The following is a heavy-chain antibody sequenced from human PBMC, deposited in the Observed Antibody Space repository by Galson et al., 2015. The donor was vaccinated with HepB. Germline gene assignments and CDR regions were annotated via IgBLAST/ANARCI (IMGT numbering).Heavy chain of an antibody. CDR2: ISYTGKYT. CDR1: GFSFSYFP. D-gene: IGHD2-21*02. J-gene: IGHJ2*01. CDR3: VRPRGDAARDSQNWYFDL. Sequence: SLRLSCAASGFSFSYFPMHWVRQAPGKGLDWVAVISYTGKYTNYADSGKGRFTISRDNSKNGLYLQMNSLRVEDTALYYCVRPRGDAARDSQNWYFDLWGRGTLVSVSS. V-gene: IGHV3-30*04.